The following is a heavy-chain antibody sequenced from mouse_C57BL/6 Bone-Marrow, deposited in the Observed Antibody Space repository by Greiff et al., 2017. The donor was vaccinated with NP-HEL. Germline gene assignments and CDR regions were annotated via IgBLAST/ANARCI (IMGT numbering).Heavy chain of an antibody. D-gene: IGHD1-1*01. CDR1: GIDFSSYW. V-gene: IGHV4-1*01. J-gene: IGHJ1*03. CDR2: INPDSSTI. Sequence: EVQRVESGGGLVQPGGSLKLSCAASGIDFSSYWMSWVRRAPGKGLEWIGEINPDSSTINYAPSLKDKFIISRDNAKNTLYLQMSKVRSEETALYYCSRWGYYGSSYVGDFGVWGTGTTVTVAS. CDR3: SRWGYYGSSYVGDFGV.